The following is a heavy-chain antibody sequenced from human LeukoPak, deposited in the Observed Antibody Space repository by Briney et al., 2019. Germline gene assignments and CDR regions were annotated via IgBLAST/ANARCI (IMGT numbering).Heavy chain of an antibody. J-gene: IGHJ4*02. V-gene: IGHV3-11*06. Sequence: GRFTISRDNAKNSLYLQMNSLRAEDTAVYYCARDQALNFDYWGQGTLVTVSS. CDR3: ARDQALNFDY.